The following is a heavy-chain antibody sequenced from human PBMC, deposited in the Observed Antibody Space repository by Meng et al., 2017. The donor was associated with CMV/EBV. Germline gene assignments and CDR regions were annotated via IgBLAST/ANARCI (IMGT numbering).Heavy chain of an antibody. CDR3: ARVPSRVAGAFDY. D-gene: IGHD2-15*01. J-gene: IGHJ4*02. Sequence: HVLLKEWGPGLVTPSQTLSPTCTVASRSHRTWDYDWSWIRQPPGKGLEWIGYIYYSVSNYYNPSLKSRVTISVDTSKNQFSPKLSSVTAADTAVYSCARVPSRVAGAFDYWGQGTLVTVSS. CDR1: SRSHRTWDYD. V-gene: IGHV4-30-4*08. CDR2: IYYSVSN.